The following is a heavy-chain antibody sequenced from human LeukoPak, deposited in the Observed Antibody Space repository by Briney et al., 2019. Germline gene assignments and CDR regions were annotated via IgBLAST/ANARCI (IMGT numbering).Heavy chain of an antibody. CDR1: GGTFSSYA. V-gene: IGHV1-69*05. CDR3: ARDSGWNYILDY. J-gene: IGHJ4*02. CDR2: IIPIFGTA. D-gene: IGHD1-7*01. Sequence: SVKVSCKASGGTFSSYAISWVRQALGQGLEWMGGIIPIFGTANYAQKFQGRVTITTDESTSTAYMELSSLRSEDTAVYYCARDSGWNYILDYWGQGTLVTVSS.